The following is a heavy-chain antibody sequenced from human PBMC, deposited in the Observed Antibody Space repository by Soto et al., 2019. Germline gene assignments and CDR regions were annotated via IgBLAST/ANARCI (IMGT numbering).Heavy chain of an antibody. J-gene: IGHJ3*02. CDR1: GGSISSSSYY. CDR2: IYYSGST. Sequence: QLQLQESGPGLVKPSETLSLTCTVSGGSISSSSYYWGWIRQPPGKGLEWIGSIYYSGSTYYNPSLKSRLTIAVDTSKNQFSLKLSSVTAADTAVYYCARRGYYAISAFDIWGQGTMVTVSS. CDR3: ARRGYYAISAFDI. D-gene: IGHD2-8*01. V-gene: IGHV4-39*01.